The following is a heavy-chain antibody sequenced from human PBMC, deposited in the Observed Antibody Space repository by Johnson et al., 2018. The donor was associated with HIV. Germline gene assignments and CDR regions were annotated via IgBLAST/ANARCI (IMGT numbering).Heavy chain of an antibody. CDR2: ISGSGGRT. J-gene: IGHJ3*02. D-gene: IGHD3-3*02. CDR1: GFTFTNYG. V-gene: IGHV3-23*04. CDR3: VKASSNSNLDAFDI. Sequence: EVHLVESGGGVVQPGRSLRLSCAASGFTFTNYGMHWVRQAPGKGLEWVSTISGSGGRTYFADSLKGRFTISRDNSKNTQYLQMNSLIAEDTAVYYCVKASSNSNLDAFDIWGQGTMVTVSS.